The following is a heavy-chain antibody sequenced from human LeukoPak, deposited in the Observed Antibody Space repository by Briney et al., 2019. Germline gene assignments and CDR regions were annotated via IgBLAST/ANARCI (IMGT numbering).Heavy chain of an antibody. D-gene: IGHD3-22*01. CDR1: GGSISSYY. Sequence: SETLSLTCTVSGGSISSYYWSWIRQPAGKGLEWIGRIYTSGSTNYNPSPKSRVTMSVDTSKNQCSLKLSSVTAADTAVYYCARSSDSSGYYVNDYWGQGTLVTVSS. J-gene: IGHJ4*02. V-gene: IGHV4-4*07. CDR3: ARSSDSSGYYVNDY. CDR2: IYTSGST.